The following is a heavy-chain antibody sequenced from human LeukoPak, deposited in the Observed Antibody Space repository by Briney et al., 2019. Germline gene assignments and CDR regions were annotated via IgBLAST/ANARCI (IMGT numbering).Heavy chain of an antibody. Sequence: GGSLRLSCAASGFTFSSYAMSWVRRAPGKGLEWVSSISSSSNFIYYTDSLKGRFTISRDNAKNSLYLQMNSLRAEDTAVYYCARDGSFAQPFDYWGQGTLVTVSS. CDR1: GFTFSSYA. J-gene: IGHJ4*02. CDR3: ARDGSFAQPFDY. D-gene: IGHD3-9*01. V-gene: IGHV3-21*01. CDR2: ISSSSNFI.